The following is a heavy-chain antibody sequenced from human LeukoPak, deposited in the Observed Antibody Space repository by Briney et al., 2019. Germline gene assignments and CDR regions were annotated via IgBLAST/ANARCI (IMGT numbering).Heavy chain of an antibody. CDR1: GFTFSSYG. Sequence: GGSLRLSCAASGFTFSSYGMHWVRQAPGKGLEWVAVIWYDGSNKYYADSVKGRFTISRDNSKNTLYLQMNSLRAEDTTVYYCARALHNPPKTYSSSWYSAFDIWGQGTMVTVSS. CDR3: ARALHNPPKTYSSSWYSAFDI. CDR2: IWYDGSNK. D-gene: IGHD6-13*01. J-gene: IGHJ3*02. V-gene: IGHV3-33*01.